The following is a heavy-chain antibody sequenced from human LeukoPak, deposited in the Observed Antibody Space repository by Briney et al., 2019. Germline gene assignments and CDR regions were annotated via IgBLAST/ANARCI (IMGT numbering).Heavy chain of an antibody. V-gene: IGHV3-48*01. Sequence: GGSLRLSCAASGFTFSSYSMNWVRQAPGKGLEWVSYISSSSSIIDYADSVKGRFTISRDNAKNSLYLQMNSLRAEDTAVYYCARARGYSYGYSDYWGQGTLVTAFS. CDR1: GFTFSSYS. J-gene: IGHJ4*02. CDR3: ARARGYSYGYSDY. CDR2: ISSSSSII. D-gene: IGHD5-18*01.